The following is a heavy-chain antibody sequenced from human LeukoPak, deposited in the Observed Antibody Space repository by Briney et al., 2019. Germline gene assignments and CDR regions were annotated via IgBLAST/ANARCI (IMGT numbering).Heavy chain of an antibody. CDR3: AREFGHNRWYFDY. CDR2: VSADGRTQ. V-gene: IGHV3-30*03. J-gene: IGHJ4*02. CDR1: GFTFRTYG. Sequence: TGGSLRLSCAASGFTFRTYGIHWVRQAPGKGLEWVTVVSADGRTQLYSDSVKGRFTVSRDNSLNTLHLQMNSLKTEDTAVYYCAREFGHNRWYFDYWGQGALVTVSS. D-gene: IGHD5-24*01.